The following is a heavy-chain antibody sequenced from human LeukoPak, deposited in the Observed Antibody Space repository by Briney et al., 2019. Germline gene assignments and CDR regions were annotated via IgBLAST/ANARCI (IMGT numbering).Heavy chain of an antibody. D-gene: IGHD5-18*01. CDR3: AREPAGYSYGSRDAFDI. J-gene: IGHJ3*02. CDR2: INHSGST. V-gene: IGHV4-34*01. CDR1: GGSFSGYY. Sequence: PSETLSLTCAVYGGSFSGYYWSWIRQPPGKGLEWIGEINHSGSTYYNPSLKSRVTISVDRSKSQFSLKLSSVTAADTAVYYCAREPAGYSYGSRDAFDIWGQGTMVTVSS.